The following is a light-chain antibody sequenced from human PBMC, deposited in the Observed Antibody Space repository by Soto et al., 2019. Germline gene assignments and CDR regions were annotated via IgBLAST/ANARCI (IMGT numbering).Light chain of an antibody. Sequence: DIQMTRSPSSLSASVEDRVIITCRASQSISNHLNWYQQKPGKAPKLLIYDASSLESGVPSRFSGSGSGTESTLTIRSLQPDDFATYYCKQYNSYPTCGQGTKVDIK. CDR3: KQYNSYPT. CDR2: DAS. CDR1: QSISNH. V-gene: IGKV1-5*01. J-gene: IGKJ1*01.